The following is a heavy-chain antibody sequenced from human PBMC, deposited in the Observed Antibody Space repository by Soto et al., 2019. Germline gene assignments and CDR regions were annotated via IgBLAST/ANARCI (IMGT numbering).Heavy chain of an antibody. CDR2: IYYSGST. CDR3: ARVFKSEWLRSQWFDP. Sequence: NPSETLSLTCTVSGGSISSGDYYWSWIRQPPGKGLEWIGYIYYSGSTYYNPSLKSRVTISVDTSKNQFSLKLSSVTAADTAVYYCARVFKSEWLRSQWFDPWGQGTLVTVSS. D-gene: IGHD5-12*01. CDR1: GGSISSGDYY. J-gene: IGHJ5*02. V-gene: IGHV4-30-4*01.